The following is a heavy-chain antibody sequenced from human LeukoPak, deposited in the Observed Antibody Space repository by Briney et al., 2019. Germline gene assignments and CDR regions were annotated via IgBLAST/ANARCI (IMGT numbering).Heavy chain of an antibody. CDR2: IYTSGST. J-gene: IGHJ4*02. D-gene: IGHD5-18*01. Sequence: PSETLSLTCTVSGGSISSGSYYWSWIRQPAGKGLEWIGRIYTSGSTNYNPSLKSRVTISVDTSKNQFSLKLSSVTAADTAVYYCARDFGYSYGLDFDYWGQGTLVTVSS. CDR1: GGSISSGSYY. CDR3: ARDFGYSYGLDFDY. V-gene: IGHV4-61*02.